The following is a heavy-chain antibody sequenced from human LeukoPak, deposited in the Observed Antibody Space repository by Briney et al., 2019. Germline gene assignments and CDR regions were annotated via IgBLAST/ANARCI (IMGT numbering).Heavy chain of an antibody. V-gene: IGHV3-23*01. Sequence: PGGSLRLSCAASGFTFSSYGMSWVRQAPGKGLEWVSAISGSGGSTYYADSVKGRFTISRDNSKNTLYLQMNSLRAEDTAVYYCAKLGDYVWGSYREYYYYYMDVWGKGTTVTISS. CDR3: AKLGDYVWGSYREYYYYYMDV. CDR2: ISGSGGST. J-gene: IGHJ6*03. D-gene: IGHD3-16*02. CDR1: GFTFSSYG.